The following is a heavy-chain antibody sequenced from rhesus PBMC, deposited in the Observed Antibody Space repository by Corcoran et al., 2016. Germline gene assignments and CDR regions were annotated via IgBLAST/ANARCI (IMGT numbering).Heavy chain of an antibody. Sequence: QVQLVQSGAEEKKPGSSVKVSCKASGYIFTDYYIHWVRQAPRQGLQWGGRNRHANENTKNAQKFQGRVNMTRDTSTNTAYMERSSLRSEDTAMYYCAREGISSATGGLDSWGQGVVVTVSS. CDR2: NRHANENT. D-gene: IGHD6-43*01. CDR3: AREGISSATGGLDS. J-gene: IGHJ6*01. V-gene: IGHV1S2*01. CDR1: GYIFTDYY.